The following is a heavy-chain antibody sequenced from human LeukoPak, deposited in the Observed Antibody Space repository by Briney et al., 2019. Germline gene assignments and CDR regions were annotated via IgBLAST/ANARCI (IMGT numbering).Heavy chain of an antibody. J-gene: IGHJ6*02. CDR3: ARAAAGRAYYHYGMDV. Sequence: GGSLRLSCAAFGFTVRSDDMNWVRQAPGKGLEWVSILDSDGSPSYADSVKGRFTISRDNSKNTLDLQMNSLRAEDTAVYYCARAAAGRAYYHYGMDVWGQGTTVTVSS. D-gene: IGHD6-13*01. CDR1: GFTVRSDD. V-gene: IGHV3-53*01. CDR2: LDSDGSP.